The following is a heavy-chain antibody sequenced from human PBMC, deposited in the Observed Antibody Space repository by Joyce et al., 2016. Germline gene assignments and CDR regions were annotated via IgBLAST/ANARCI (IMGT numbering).Heavy chain of an antibody. Sequence: QVQLVESGGGVGQPGRSLTLPCAASGFSFSQFSMVWIRQAPGKGLEWAAVISSDGSNKYYADAAKGRFIISRDNSKNTLNLQMTGLRSDDPGVYYCARRTTVTRMGNWFDPWGQGTLVTVYS. CDR2: ISSDGSNK. D-gene: IGHD4-17*01. CDR1: GFSFSQFS. J-gene: IGHJ5*02. V-gene: IGHV3-30-3*01. CDR3: ARRTTVTRMGNWFDP.